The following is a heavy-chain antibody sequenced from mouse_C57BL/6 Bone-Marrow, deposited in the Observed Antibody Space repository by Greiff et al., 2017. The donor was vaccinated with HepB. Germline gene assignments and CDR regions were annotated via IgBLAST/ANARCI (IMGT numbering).Heavy chain of an antibody. V-gene: IGHV1-9*01. CDR3: GNWAMDY. J-gene: IGHJ4*01. D-gene: IGHD4-1*01. Sequence: VQLQQSGAELMKPGASVKLSCKASGYTFTGYCMEWVKQRPEHGLEWIGEILPGSGSTNYNEKFKGKATFTADTSSNTAYMQLSSLTAEDSAICCCGNWAMDYWGQGTSVTVSS. CDR1: GYTFTGYC. CDR2: ILPGSGST.